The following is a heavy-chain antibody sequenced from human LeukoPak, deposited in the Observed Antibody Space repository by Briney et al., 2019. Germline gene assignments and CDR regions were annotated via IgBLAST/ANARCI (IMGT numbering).Heavy chain of an antibody. J-gene: IGHJ6*02. CDR3: ASGTYYYDSMPNPGGMDV. CDR1: GGTFSSYA. D-gene: IGHD3-22*01. V-gene: IGHV1-69*04. Sequence: RASVKVSCKASGGTFSSYAISWVRQAPGQGLEWMGRIIPILGIANYAQKFQGRVTITADKSTSTAYTELSSLRSEDTAVYYCASGTYYYDSMPNPGGMDVWGQGTTVTVSS. CDR2: IIPILGIA.